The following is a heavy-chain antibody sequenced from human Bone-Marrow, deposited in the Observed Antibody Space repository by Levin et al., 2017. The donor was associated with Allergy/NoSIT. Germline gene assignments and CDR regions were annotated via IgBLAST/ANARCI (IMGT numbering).Heavy chain of an antibody. CDR2: ISGSGGIT. CDR3: AKGGRSGTTWYFDY. J-gene: IGHJ4*02. D-gene: IGHD1-1*01. CDR1: GITFSRYA. Sequence: GGSLRLSCVASGITFSRYAMTWVRQAPGRGLEWVAVISGSGGITNYVDSVKGRFTISKDNSKNTVDLHMNSLRAEDTALYYCAKGGRSGTTWYFDYWGQGILVTVSS. V-gene: IGHV3-23*01.